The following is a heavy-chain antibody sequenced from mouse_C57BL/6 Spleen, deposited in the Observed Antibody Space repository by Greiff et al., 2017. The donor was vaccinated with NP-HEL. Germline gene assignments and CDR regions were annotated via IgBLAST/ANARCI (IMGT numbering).Heavy chain of an antibody. CDR3: ARNDLYYAMDY. J-gene: IGHJ4*01. V-gene: IGHV5-17*01. CDR2: ISSGSSTI. CDR1: GFTFSDYG. Sequence: EVQLVESGGGLVKPGGSLKLSCAASGFTFSDYGMHWVRQAPEKGLEWVAYISSGSSTIYYADTVKGRFTISRDNAKNTLFLQMTSLRSEDTAMYYCARNDLYYAMDYWGQGTSVTVSS.